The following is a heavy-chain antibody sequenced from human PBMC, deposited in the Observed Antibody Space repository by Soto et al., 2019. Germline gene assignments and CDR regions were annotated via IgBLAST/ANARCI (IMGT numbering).Heavy chain of an antibody. CDR3: ARLDSSGYYYGYDSDY. CDR1: GGSISSGGYY. D-gene: IGHD3-22*01. V-gene: IGHV4-31*03. CDR2: IYYSGST. J-gene: IGHJ4*02. Sequence: LSLPCTVSGGSISSGGYYWSWIRQHPGKGLEWIGYIYYSGSTYYNPSLKSRVTISVDTSKNQFSLKLRSVTAADTAVYYCARLDSSGYYYGYDSDYWGQGTLVTVSS.